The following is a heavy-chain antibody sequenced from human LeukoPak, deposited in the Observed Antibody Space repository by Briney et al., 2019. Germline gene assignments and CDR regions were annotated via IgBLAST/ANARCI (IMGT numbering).Heavy chain of an antibody. V-gene: IGHV3-23*01. Sequence: GGSLRLSCVASGFSFSTYAMSWVRQAPGKGLEWVSSTSDAGTVTYYGDSVKGRFTFSRDNSRYTLYLQMNSLRAEDTAVYYCAKISLHGSQTDYWGQGTLVTVSS. J-gene: IGHJ4*02. D-gene: IGHD3-10*01. CDR1: GFSFSTYA. CDR2: TSDAGTVT. CDR3: AKISLHGSQTDY.